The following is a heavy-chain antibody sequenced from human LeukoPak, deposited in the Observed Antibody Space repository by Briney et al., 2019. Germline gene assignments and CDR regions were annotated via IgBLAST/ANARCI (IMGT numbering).Heavy chain of an antibody. J-gene: IGHJ4*02. D-gene: IGHD4-17*01. Sequence: GGSLRLSCAASGFTFSTYAMSWVRQAPGKGLEWVSAISGGGGNTYYADSVKGRFTISRDNSKNTLYLQMNSLRAEDTAVYYCARDLGPYGDFLYFDYWGQGTLVTVSS. CDR1: GFTFSTYA. CDR3: ARDLGPYGDFLYFDY. V-gene: IGHV3-23*01. CDR2: ISGGGGNT.